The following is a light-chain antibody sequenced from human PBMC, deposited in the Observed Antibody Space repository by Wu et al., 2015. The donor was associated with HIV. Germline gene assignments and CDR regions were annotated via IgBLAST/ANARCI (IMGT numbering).Light chain of an antibody. J-gene: IGKJ1*01. CDR3: QHYDPSSPWT. CDR1: QSVSSN. Sequence: EIVMTQSPATLSVSPGERATLSCRASQSVSSNLAWYQQKPGQAPRLLIYGASTRATGIPARFSGSGSGTEFTLTISRLEPEDFAVYYCQHYDPSSPWTFGQGTKGGNQ. CDR2: GAS. V-gene: IGKV3-15*01.